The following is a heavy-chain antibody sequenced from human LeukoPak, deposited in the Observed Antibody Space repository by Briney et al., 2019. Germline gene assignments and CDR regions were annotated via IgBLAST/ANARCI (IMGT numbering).Heavy chain of an antibody. CDR1: GFTFSSYG. CDR2: ISSSSSTI. CDR3: ARQLLVAHYNYYVDV. D-gene: IGHD2-8*02. V-gene: IGHV3-48*04. J-gene: IGHJ6*03. Sequence: GGSLRLSCAASGFTFSSYGMHWVRQAPGKGLEWVSYISSSSSTIYYADSVKGRFTISRDNAKNSLYLQMNSLRAEDTAVYYCARQLLVAHYNYYVDVWGKGTTLTVSS.